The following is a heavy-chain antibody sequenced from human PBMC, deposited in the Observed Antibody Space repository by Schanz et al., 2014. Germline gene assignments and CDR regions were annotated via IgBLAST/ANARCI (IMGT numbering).Heavy chain of an antibody. CDR1: GGTFSSST. CDR2: IIPILDKT. CDR3: ARDGEAAAGCDY. J-gene: IGHJ4*02. V-gene: IGHV1-69*08. Sequence: QVQLVQSGAEVKKPGSSVKVSCKASGGTFSSSTLTWVRQAPGQGLEWMGRIIPILDKTNYAQKFQGRVTMTADKSTSTVYMEVSGLRSEDTAVYYCARDGEAAAGCDYWGQGTLLTVSS. D-gene: IGHD6-13*01.